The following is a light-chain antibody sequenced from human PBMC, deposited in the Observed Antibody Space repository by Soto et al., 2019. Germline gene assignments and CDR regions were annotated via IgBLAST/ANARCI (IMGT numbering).Light chain of an antibody. CDR1: QSVSRN. CDR2: GAS. CDR3: QQYNNWLT. J-gene: IGKJ4*01. V-gene: IGKV3-15*01. Sequence: DIVITQSPATLSVSPGERATLSCRASQSVSRNLAWYQQKPGQAPRLLIYGASTRATGIPARFSGSGSGTEFTLTISSLQSEDFTVYYCQQYNNWLTFGGGTKVDIK.